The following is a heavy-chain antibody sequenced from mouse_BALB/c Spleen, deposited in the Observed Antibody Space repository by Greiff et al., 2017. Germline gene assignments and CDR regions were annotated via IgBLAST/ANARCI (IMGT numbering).Heavy chain of an antibody. V-gene: IGHV5-6-4*01. Sequence: EVMLVESGGGLVKPGGSLKLSCAASGFTFSSYTMSWVRQTPEKRLEWVATISSGGSYTYYPDSVKGRFTISRDNAKNTLYLQMSSLKYEDTAMYYCTRGGGITTPFAYWGQGTLVTVSA. D-gene: IGHD2-4*01. CDR3: TRGGGITTPFAY. J-gene: IGHJ3*01. CDR2: ISSGGSYT. CDR1: GFTFSSYT.